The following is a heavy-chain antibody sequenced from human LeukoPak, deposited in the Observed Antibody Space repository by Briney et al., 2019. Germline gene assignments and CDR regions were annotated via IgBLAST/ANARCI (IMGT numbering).Heavy chain of an antibody. CDR1: GGSFSNYY. D-gene: IGHD1-7*01. CDR2: INDSGTI. V-gene: IGHV4-34*01. Sequence: PSETLSLTCAVYGGSFSNYYWSWIRQSPGKGLEWIGEINDSGTINYNPSLMSRVTISVDKSKNQFSLKLSSVTAADTAVYYCARRWNYGRNYYIDVWGKGATVSVFS. J-gene: IGHJ6*03. CDR3: ARRWNYGRNYYIDV.